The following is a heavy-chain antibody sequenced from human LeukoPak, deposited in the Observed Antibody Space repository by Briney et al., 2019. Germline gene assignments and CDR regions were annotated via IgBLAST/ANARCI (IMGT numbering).Heavy chain of an antibody. CDR1: GFTFSSCT. Sequence: PGGSLRLSCAASGFTFSSCTMNWVRQTPGKGLEWVSSISSSSSYIYYADSVKGRFTISRDNAKNSLYLQMNSLRAEDTALYYCARAPADPYYYYYYMDVWGKGTTVTVSS. CDR3: ARAPADPYYYYYYMDV. CDR2: ISSSSSYI. V-gene: IGHV3-21*04. J-gene: IGHJ6*03.